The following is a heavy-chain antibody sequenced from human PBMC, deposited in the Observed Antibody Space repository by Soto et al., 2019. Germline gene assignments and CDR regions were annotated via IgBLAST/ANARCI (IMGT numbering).Heavy chain of an antibody. V-gene: IGHV3-23*01. Sequence: GGSLRLSCAASGFTFSSYAMSWVRQAPGKGLEWVSAISGSGGSTYYADSVKGRFTISRDNSKNTLYLQMNSLRAEDTAVYYCAKDQLQWELLPSPLDYWGQGTLVTVSS. D-gene: IGHD1-26*01. J-gene: IGHJ4*02. CDR3: AKDQLQWELLPSPLDY. CDR1: GFTFSSYA. CDR2: ISGSGGST.